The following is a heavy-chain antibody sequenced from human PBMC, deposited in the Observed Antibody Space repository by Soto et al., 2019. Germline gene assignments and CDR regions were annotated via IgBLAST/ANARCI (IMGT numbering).Heavy chain of an antibody. V-gene: IGHV1-18*01. D-gene: IGHD1-26*01. CDR3: ARDRGSYALDY. Sequence: QVQLVQSGAEVKKPGASVKVSCKASGYTFTSYGFIWVRQAPGQGLEWMGWISAYNGNTNYAQKVQGRVTMTTDTSTTTAYIELRSLRSYDTAVYYCARDRGSYALDYWGQGTLVTVSS. J-gene: IGHJ4*02. CDR2: ISAYNGNT. CDR1: GYTFTSYG.